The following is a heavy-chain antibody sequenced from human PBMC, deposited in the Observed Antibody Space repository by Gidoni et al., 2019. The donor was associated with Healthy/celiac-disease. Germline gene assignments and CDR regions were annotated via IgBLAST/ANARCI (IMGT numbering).Heavy chain of an antibody. Sequence: EVQLVESGGGLVQPGGSLRLSCSASGFTFRSYAMHWVRQAPGKGLEYVSAISSNGGSTYYANSVKGRFTISRDSSKNTLYLQMGSLRAEDMAVYYCARASSSSSEGDYYYYGMDVWGQGTTVTVSS. V-gene: IGHV3-64*01. D-gene: IGHD6-6*01. CDR3: ARASSSSSEGDYYYYGMDV. CDR1: GFTFRSYA. CDR2: ISSNGGST. J-gene: IGHJ6*02.